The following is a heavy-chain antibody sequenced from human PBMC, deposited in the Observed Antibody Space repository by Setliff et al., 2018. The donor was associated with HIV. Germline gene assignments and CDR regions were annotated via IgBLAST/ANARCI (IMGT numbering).Heavy chain of an antibody. D-gene: IGHD3-3*01. Sequence: SLRLSCAASGFTFSSYAMGWVRQAPGKGLEWVSGISGGGASTYYADSVKGRFTVSRDNSKSTLYLQMNSLRAEDTATYYCARGTDYDLWTYYYYMDVWGKGTTVTVSS. CDR3: ARGTDYDLWTYYYYMDV. V-gene: IGHV3-23*01. J-gene: IGHJ6*03. CDR1: GFTFSSYA. CDR2: ISGGGAST.